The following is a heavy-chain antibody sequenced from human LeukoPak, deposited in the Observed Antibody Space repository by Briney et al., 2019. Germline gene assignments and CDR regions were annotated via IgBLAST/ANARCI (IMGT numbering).Heavy chain of an antibody. V-gene: IGHV3-7*05. CDR2: IKQDGSEK. Sequence: GGSLRLSCAASGFTFSLYWMSWVRQAPGKGLEWVANIKQDGSEKYYVDSVKGRFTISRDNARNSLYLQMNSLRAEDTAVYYCVSTAAFDHWGQGTLVIVCS. CDR3: VSTAAFDH. CDR1: GFTFSLYW. D-gene: IGHD5/OR15-5a*01. J-gene: IGHJ4*02.